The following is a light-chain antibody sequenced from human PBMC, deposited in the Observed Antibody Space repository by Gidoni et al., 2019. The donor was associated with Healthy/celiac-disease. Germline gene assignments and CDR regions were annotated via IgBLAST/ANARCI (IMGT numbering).Light chain of an antibody. Sequence: IPMTHSPSSLSASVGDRVTITCQASQDISNYLNWYQQKPGKAPKLLIYDASNLETGVPSRFSGSGSGTDFTFTISSLQPEDIATYYCQQYDNRPALTFGGGTKVEIK. CDR1: QDISNY. J-gene: IGKJ4*01. CDR2: DAS. V-gene: IGKV1-33*01. CDR3: QQYDNRPALT.